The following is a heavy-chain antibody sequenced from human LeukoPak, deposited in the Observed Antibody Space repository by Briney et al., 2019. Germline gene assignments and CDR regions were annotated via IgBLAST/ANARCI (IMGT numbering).Heavy chain of an antibody. CDR3: ARARYYYDSSGYGAFDI. CDR2: MNPNSGNT. D-gene: IGHD3-22*01. V-gene: IGHV1-8*01. Sequence: ASVKVSCKASGYTFTSYDINWVRQATGQGLEWMGWMNPNSGNTGYAQKFQGRVTMTRNTSISTAYMELSSLRSEDTAVYYCARARYYYDSSGYGAFDIWGQGTMVTVSS. CDR1: GYTFTSYD. J-gene: IGHJ3*02.